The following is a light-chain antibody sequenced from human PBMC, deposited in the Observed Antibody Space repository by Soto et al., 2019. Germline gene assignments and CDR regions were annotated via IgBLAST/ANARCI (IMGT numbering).Light chain of an antibody. J-gene: IGKJ3*01. CDR1: QSVDSTD. CDR3: QQYGSSPRT. CDR2: AAS. Sequence: EIELTQSPGTLSLSPGDRATLSCRASQSVDSTDLAWYQQRPGQAPRLLIYAASSRATGIPDRFSGFGSGTDFTLTISRLEPEDFAVYYCQQYGSSPRTFGPGTKVDI. V-gene: IGKV3-20*01.